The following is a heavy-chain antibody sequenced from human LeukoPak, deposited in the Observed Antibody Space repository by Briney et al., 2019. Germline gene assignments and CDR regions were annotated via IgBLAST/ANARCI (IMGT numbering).Heavy chain of an antibody. D-gene: IGHD6-19*01. CDR3: ARDFSSGWSGGFDY. V-gene: IGHV4-39*07. CDR1: GGSISSSSYY. CDR2: IYYSGST. Sequence: SETLSLTCTVSGGSISSSSYYWGWIRQPPGKGLEWIRSIYYSGSTYYNPSLKSRVTISVDTSKNQFSLKLSSVTAADTAVYYCARDFSSGWSGGFDYWGQGTLVTVSS. J-gene: IGHJ4*02.